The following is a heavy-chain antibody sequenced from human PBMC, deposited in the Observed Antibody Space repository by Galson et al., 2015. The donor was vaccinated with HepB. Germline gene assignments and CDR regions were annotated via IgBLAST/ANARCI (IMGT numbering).Heavy chain of an antibody. J-gene: IGHJ5*02. Sequence: SETLSLTCAVYGGSFSGYYWGWIRQPPWKGLEWIGEINPSGSTNYNPSLKRRVTISVDTSKNQFSLKLSSVTAADTAVYYCARGRKSFTVTIIFGEGTKYNWFDPWGQGTLVTVSS. V-gene: IGHV4-34*01. CDR3: ARGRKSFTVTIIFGEGTKYNWFDP. D-gene: IGHD4-17*01. CDR2: INPSGST. CDR1: GGSFSGYY.